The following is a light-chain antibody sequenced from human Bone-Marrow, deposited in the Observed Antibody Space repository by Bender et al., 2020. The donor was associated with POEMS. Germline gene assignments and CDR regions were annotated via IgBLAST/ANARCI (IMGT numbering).Light chain of an antibody. CDR3: SSYAGTNNLVV. V-gene: IGLV2-14*01. Sequence: QSALTQPASVSGSPGQSITISCTGTSSDVGVYNYVSWFQQHPGKAPKLIIYDVFKRPSGVSDRFGGSKSGNTASLIVSGLQAEDEAVYYCSSYAGTNNLVVFGGGTSLAVL. CDR1: SSDVGVYNY. CDR2: DVF. J-gene: IGLJ2*01.